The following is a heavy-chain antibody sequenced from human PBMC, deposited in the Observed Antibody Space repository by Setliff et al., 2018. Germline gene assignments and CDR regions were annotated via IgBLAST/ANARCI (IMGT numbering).Heavy chain of an antibody. CDR2: INPGGGST. CDR1: GFVFITYA. D-gene: IGHD3-22*01. V-gene: IGHV1-46*01. Sequence: GASVKVSCKASGFVFITYAITWVRQAPGQGLEWMGMINPGGGSTTYAQKFQGRVTMTRDTSTSTVYMELSSLRTEDTAVYYCARGYYDSYARYYVVGDYWGQGTPVTVSS. J-gene: IGHJ4*02. CDR3: ARGYYDSYARYYVVGDY.